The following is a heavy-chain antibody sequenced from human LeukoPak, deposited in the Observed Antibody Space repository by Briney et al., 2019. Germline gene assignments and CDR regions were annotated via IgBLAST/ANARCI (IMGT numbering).Heavy chain of an antibody. Sequence: PGGSLRLSCAASGFTFSTYAMSCVRQAPGKGLEWVSAISGSGGSTYYADSVKGRFTISRDNSKNTLYLQMNSLRAEDTAVYYCAKDIYYYDTSGYGSGYWGQGTLVTVSS. V-gene: IGHV3-23*01. CDR2: ISGSGGST. CDR3: AKDIYYYDTSGYGSGY. D-gene: IGHD3-22*01. CDR1: GFTFSTYA. J-gene: IGHJ4*02.